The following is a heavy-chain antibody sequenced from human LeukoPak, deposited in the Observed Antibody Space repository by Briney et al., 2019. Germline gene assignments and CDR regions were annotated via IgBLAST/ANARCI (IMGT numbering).Heavy chain of an antibody. D-gene: IGHD1-26*01. V-gene: IGHV3-30*04. Sequence: SGGSLRLSCAASGFTFSSYAMHWVRQAPGKGLEWVAVISHDGSNKYYADSVKGRFTISRDNSKNTLYLQMNSLRAEDTAVYYCARGGSYRDYYYYYMDVWGKGTTVTVSS. CDR1: GFTFSSYA. J-gene: IGHJ6*03. CDR2: ISHDGSNK. CDR3: ARGGSYRDYYYYYMDV.